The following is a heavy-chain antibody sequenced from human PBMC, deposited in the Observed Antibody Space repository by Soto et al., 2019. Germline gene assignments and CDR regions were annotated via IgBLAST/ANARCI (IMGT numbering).Heavy chain of an antibody. CDR2: IIPILGIA. Sequence: SVKVSCKASGGTFSSYTISWVRQAPGQGLEWMGRIIPILGIANYAQKFQGRVTITADKSTSTAYMELSSLRSEDTAVYYCARDRGIAARQAPNQGHYYSYYKDVWGKGPTVTVSS. CDR3: ARDRGIAARQAPNQGHYYSYYKDV. CDR1: GGTFSSYT. D-gene: IGHD6-6*01. J-gene: IGHJ6*03. V-gene: IGHV1-69*04.